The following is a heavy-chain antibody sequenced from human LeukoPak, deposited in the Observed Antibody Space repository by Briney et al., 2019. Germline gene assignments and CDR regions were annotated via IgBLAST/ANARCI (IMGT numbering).Heavy chain of an antibody. CDR2: IFYSGIT. CDR3: ARAGTTMTRVDS. Sequence: SETLSLTCSVSGGSLSSTYYYWAWIRQPPGKGLEWIGSIFYSGITYYSPSLKSRVTISVDASKNQFSLKLSSVTAADTAVYYCARAGTTMTRVDSWGQGTLVTVS. V-gene: IGHV4-39*01. D-gene: IGHD4-17*01. J-gene: IGHJ4*02. CDR1: GGSLSSTYYY.